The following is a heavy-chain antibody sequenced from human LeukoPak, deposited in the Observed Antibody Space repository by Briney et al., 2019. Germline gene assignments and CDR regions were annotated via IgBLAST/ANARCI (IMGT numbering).Heavy chain of an antibody. D-gene: IGHD3-10*01. CDR2: IYTSGST. J-gene: IGHJ5*02. CDR3: ARDTRDYYGSGSSTNWFDP. CDR1: GGSISSYY. Sequence: SETLSLTCTVSGGSISSYYWSWIRQPAGKGLEWIGRIYTSGSTNYNPSLKSRVTMSVDTSKNQFSLKLSSVTAADTAVYYCARDTRDYYGSGSSTNWFDPWGQGTLVTVPS. V-gene: IGHV4-4*07.